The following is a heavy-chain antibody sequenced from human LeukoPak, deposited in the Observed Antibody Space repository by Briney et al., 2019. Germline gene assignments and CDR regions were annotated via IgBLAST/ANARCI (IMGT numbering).Heavy chain of an antibody. CDR1: GGSISSSSYY. CDR2: IYYGGST. CDR3: ARQKGAVAPSGFDY. Sequence: SETLSLTCTVSGGSISSSSYYWGWIRQPPGKGLEWIGSIYYGGSTYYNPSLKSRVTISVDTSKNQFSLKLSAVTAADTAVYYCARQKGAVAPSGFDYWGQGTLVTVSS. D-gene: IGHD6-19*01. V-gene: IGHV4-39*01. J-gene: IGHJ4*02.